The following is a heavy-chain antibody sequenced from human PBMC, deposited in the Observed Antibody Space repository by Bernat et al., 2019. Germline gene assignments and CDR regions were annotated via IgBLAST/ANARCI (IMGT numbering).Heavy chain of an antibody. CDR2: IKSKTDGGTT. J-gene: IGHJ4*02. CDR3: TTEAVGATSATLDY. CDR1: GFTFSNAW. D-gene: IGHD1-26*01. Sequence: EVQLVESGGGLVKPGGSLRLSCAASGFTFSNAWMSWVRQAPGKGLEWVGRIKSKTDGGTTDYAAPVKGRFTISRDDSKNTLYLQMNSLKTEDTAVYYCTTEAVGATSATLDYWGQGTLVTVSS. V-gene: IGHV3-15*01.